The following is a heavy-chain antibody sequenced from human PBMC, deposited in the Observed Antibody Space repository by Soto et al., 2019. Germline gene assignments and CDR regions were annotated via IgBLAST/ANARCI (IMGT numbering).Heavy chain of an antibody. CDR1: GFTFDDYA. CDR2: ISWNSGSI. J-gene: IGHJ5*02. D-gene: IGHD6-13*01. Sequence: GGSLRLSCAASGFTFDDYAMHWVRQAPGKGLEWVSGISWNSGSIGYADSVKGRFTISRDNAKNSLYLQMNSLRAEDTALYYWAKAPLQQLGHQWFGPWGQGTLVTVSS. V-gene: IGHV3-9*01. CDR3: AKAPLQQLGHQWFGP.